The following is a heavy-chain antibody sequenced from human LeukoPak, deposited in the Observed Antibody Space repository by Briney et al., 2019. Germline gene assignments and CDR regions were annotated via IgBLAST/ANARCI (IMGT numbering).Heavy chain of an antibody. CDR1: GGSISSYY. CDR2: IYTSGST. J-gene: IGHJ3*02. V-gene: IGHV4-4*07. Sequence: SETLSLTCTVSGGSISSYYWSWIRQPAGKGLEWIGRIYTSGSTNYNPSLKSRVTMSVDTSKNQFSLKLSSVTAADTAVYYCARQGDYVWGSYRYNAFDIWGQGTMVTVSS. D-gene: IGHD3-16*02. CDR3: ARQGDYVWGSYRYNAFDI.